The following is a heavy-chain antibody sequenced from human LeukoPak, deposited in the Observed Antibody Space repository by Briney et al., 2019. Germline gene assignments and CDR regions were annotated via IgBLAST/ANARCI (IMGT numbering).Heavy chain of an antibody. CDR2: VQYSGDT. D-gene: IGHD5-24*01. J-gene: IGHJ4*02. CDR1: GGSISNYY. V-gene: IGHV4-59*01. CDR3: ARLYLPATRFDY. Sequence: SETLSLTCIVSGGSISNYYWSWIRQPPEKGLEWIGYVQYSGDTNYNPSLKSRVTISLDTSNNHFSLKLSSVTAADTAVYYCARLYLPATRFDYWGQGTLVTVSS.